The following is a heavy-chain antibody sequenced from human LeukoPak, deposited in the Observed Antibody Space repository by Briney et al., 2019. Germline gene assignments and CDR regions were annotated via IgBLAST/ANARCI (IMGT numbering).Heavy chain of an antibody. D-gene: IGHD3-22*01. V-gene: IGHV4-39*07. CDR3: ARIDYDSSGYAWFDP. J-gene: IGHJ5*02. CDR2: IYYSGST. Sequence: SETLSLTCSVSGGSISSSSSYWGWIRQPPGKGLEWIGSIYYSGSTNYNPSLKSRVTISVDKSKNQFSLKLSSVTAADTAVYYCARIDYDSSGYAWFDPWGQGTLVTVSS. CDR1: GGSISSSSSY.